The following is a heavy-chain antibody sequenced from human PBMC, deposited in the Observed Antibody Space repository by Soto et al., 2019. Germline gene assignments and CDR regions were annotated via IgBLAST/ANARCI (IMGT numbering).Heavy chain of an antibody. J-gene: IGHJ4*02. CDR3: ARRTVWSSSWLYYFDY. CDR1: GGSISSSSYY. V-gene: IGHV4-39*01. D-gene: IGHD6-13*01. Sequence: PSETLSLTCTVSGGSISSSSYYWGWIRQPPGKGLEWIGSIYYSGSTYYNPSLKSRVTISVDTSKNQFSLKLSSVTAADTAVYYCARRTVWSSSWLYYFDYWGQGTLVTVSS. CDR2: IYYSGST.